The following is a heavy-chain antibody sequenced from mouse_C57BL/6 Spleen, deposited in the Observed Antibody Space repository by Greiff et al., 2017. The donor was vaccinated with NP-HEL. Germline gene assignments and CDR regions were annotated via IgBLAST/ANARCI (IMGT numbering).Heavy chain of an antibody. D-gene: IGHD2-14*01. Sequence: EVKLMESGGGLVKPGGSLKLSCAASGFTFSSYAMSWVRQTPEKRLEWVATISDGGSYTYYPDNVKGRFTISRDNAKNNLYLQMSHLKSEDTAMYYCAREPLYYRAMDYWGQGTSVTVSS. V-gene: IGHV5-4*01. J-gene: IGHJ4*01. CDR1: GFTFSSYA. CDR3: AREPLYYRAMDY. CDR2: ISDGGSYT.